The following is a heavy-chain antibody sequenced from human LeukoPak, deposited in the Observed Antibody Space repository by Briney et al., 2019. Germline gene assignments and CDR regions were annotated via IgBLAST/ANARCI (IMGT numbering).Heavy chain of an antibody. Sequence: PGGSLRLSCAASGFTFSSYSMNWVRQAPGKGLEWASSISSSSSYIYYADSVKGRFTISRDNAKNSLYLQMNSLRAEDTAVYYCAREGIAAAGTGGDYWGQGTLVTVSS. CDR2: ISSSSSYI. J-gene: IGHJ4*02. D-gene: IGHD6-13*01. V-gene: IGHV3-21*01. CDR3: AREGIAAAGTGGDY. CDR1: GFTFSSYS.